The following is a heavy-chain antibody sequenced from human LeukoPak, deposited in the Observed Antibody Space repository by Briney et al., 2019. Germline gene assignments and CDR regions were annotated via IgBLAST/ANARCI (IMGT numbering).Heavy chain of an antibody. CDR3: ATGGEEYSSSWPHWIPYFQH. D-gene: IGHD6-13*01. J-gene: IGHJ1*01. CDR1: GYSISSGYY. V-gene: IGHV4-38-2*01. CDR2: IYHSGST. Sequence: SETLSLTCAVSGYSISSGYYWGWIRQPPGKGLEWIGSIYHSGSTYYNPSLKSRVTISVDTSKNQFSLKLSSVTAADTAVYYWATGGEEYSSSWPHWIPYFQHWAQGTLVTVSS.